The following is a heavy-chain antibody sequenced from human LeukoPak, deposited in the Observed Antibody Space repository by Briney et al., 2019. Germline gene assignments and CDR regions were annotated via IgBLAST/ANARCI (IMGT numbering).Heavy chain of an antibody. CDR3: AREGHYDILTGSYYYMDV. CDR1: GFTFSSYW. D-gene: IGHD3-9*01. CDR2: INSDGSST. V-gene: IGHV3-74*01. J-gene: IGHJ6*03. Sequence: TGGSLRLSCAASGFTFSSYWMHWVRQAPGKGLVWVSRINSDGSSTSYADSVKGRFTISRDNAKNTLYLQMNSLRAEDTAVYYCAREGHYDILTGSYYYMDVWGKGTTVTISS.